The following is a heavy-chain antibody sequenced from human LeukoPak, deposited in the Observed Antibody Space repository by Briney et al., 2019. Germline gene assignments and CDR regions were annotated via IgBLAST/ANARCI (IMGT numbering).Heavy chain of an antibody. CDR1: GFTFSSYS. V-gene: IGHV3-48*02. CDR2: ITASGTAM. J-gene: IGHJ5*02. CDR3: ARRYCSGGSCYSFRGDWFDP. Sequence: GGSLRLSCAASGFTFSSYSMNWVRQAPGKGLEWVSHITASGTAMFYADSVKGRFTISRDNAKNSLYLQMNSLRDEDTAVYYCARRYCSGGSCYSFRGDWFDPWGQGTLVTVSS. D-gene: IGHD2-15*01.